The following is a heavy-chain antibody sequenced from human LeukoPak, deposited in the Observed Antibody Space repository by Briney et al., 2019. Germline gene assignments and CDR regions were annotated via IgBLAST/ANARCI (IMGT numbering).Heavy chain of an antibody. J-gene: IGHJ4*02. V-gene: IGHV1-2*02. CDR1: GYTFTGYY. D-gene: IGHD6-19*01. Sequence: ASVKVSCKASGYTFTGYYMHWVRQAPGQGLEWMGWINPNSGGTNYAQKFQGRVTMTRDTSISTAYMELSRLRSDDTAVYYCARDQSHSSGWYAFDYWGQGTLVTVSS. CDR3: ARDQSHSSGWYAFDY. CDR2: INPNSGGT.